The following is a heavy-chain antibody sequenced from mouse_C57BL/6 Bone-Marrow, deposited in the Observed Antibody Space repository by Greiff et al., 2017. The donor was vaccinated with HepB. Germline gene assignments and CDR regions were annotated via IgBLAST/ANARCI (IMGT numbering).Heavy chain of an antibody. Sequence: QVQLQQSGAGLARPGASVKLSCKASGYTFTSYGISWVKQRTGQGLEWIGEIYPRSGNTYYNEKFKGKATLTADKSSSTAYMELRSLTSEDSAVYFCARWGYYYGSSCGFDVWGTGTTVTVSS. D-gene: IGHD1-1*01. CDR3: ARWGYYYGSSCGFDV. V-gene: IGHV1-81*01. CDR1: GYTFTSYG. J-gene: IGHJ1*03. CDR2: IYPRSGNT.